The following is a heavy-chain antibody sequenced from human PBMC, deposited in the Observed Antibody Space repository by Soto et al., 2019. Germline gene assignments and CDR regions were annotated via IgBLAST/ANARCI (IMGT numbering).Heavy chain of an antibody. V-gene: IGHV4-30-4*01. CDR2: IYYSGST. Sequence: QVQLQESGPGLVKPSQTLSLTCTVSGGSISSGDYYWSWIRQPPGKGLEWIGYIYYSGSTYYNPSLKRPVTISVDTSKNQFSLQLSSVTAADTAVYYCARDGVGGAHFDIWGQGTMVTVSS. D-gene: IGHD3-10*01. J-gene: IGHJ3*02. CDR3: ARDGVGGAHFDI. CDR1: GGSISSGDYY.